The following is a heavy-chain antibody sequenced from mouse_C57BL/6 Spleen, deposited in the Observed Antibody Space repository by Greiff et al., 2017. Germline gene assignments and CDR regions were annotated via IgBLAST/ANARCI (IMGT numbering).Heavy chain of an antibody. Sequence: QVQLQQSGAELVRPGTSVKVSCKASGYAFTNYLIEWVKQRPGQGLEWIGVINPGSGGTNYNEKFKGKATLTADKSSSTAYMQLSSLTSEDSAVYCCARGDYDDYYAMDYWGQGTSVTVSS. CDR1: GYAFTNYL. CDR3: ARGDYDDYYAMDY. D-gene: IGHD2-4*01. CDR2: INPGSGGT. J-gene: IGHJ4*01. V-gene: IGHV1-54*01.